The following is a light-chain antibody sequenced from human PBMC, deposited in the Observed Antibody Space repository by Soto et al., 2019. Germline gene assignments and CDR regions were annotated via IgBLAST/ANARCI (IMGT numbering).Light chain of an antibody. CDR2: DTS. CDR1: QSVTSNY. CDR3: QKYGTSPQT. V-gene: IGKV3-20*01. Sequence: EIGLTQSPGTLSLSPGERATLSCRASQSVTSNYLAWYQQKPGQAPGLLIYDTSTRASGVPDRFSGSGSGTEFTLTISRLEPEDFAVSYCQKYGTSPQTFGQGTKVDFK. J-gene: IGKJ1*01.